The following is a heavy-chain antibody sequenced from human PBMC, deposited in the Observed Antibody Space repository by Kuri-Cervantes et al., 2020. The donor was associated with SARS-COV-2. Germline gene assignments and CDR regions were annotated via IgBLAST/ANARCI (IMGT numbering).Heavy chain of an antibody. Sequence: GESLKISCAASGFTFSNAWMSWVRQAPGKGLEWVGRIKSKTDGGTTDYAAPVKGRFTISRDDSKNTLYLQMNSLKTEDTAVYYCARGVVVPAANMGYDAFDIWGQGTMVTVSS. J-gene: IGHJ3*02. V-gene: IGHV3-15*01. CDR2: IKSKTDGGTT. CDR3: ARGVVVPAANMGYDAFDI. CDR1: GFTFSNAW. D-gene: IGHD2-2*01.